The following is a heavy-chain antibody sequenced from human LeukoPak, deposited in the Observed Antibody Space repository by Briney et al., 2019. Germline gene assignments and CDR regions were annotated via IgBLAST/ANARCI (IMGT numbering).Heavy chain of an antibody. CDR2: INPSGGST. CDR3: ARPQSGSFFTGYFQK. V-gene: IGHV1-46*01. D-gene: IGHD1-26*01. J-gene: IGHJ1*01. Sequence: ASVKVSCKASGYTFTSFYIHWVRQAPGQGLEWVGMINPSGGSTNYAQKFQGRVTMTRDTSTSTVNMQLRRLRSDDTAVYYCARPQSGSFFTGYFQKWGQGTLVTVSS. CDR1: GYTFTSFY.